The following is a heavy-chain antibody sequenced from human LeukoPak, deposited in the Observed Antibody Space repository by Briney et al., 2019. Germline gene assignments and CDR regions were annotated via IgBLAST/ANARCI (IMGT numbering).Heavy chain of an antibody. D-gene: IGHD1-26*01. J-gene: IGHJ4*02. CDR3: ARSERSSGAIDY. CDR2: ISSSSSYI. Sequence: GGSLRLSCAASGFTFSNYNMNWVRQAPGKGLEWVSSISSSSSYIYYADSVKGRFTISRDNAKNSLYLQMNSLRAEDTAVYYCARSERSSGAIDYWGQGTLVTVSS. CDR1: GFTFSNYN. V-gene: IGHV3-21*01.